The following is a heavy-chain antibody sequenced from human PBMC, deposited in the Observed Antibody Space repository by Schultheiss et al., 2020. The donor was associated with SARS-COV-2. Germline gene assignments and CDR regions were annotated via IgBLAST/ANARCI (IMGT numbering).Heavy chain of an antibody. V-gene: IGHV3-22*01. CDR3: TREAGGSGWYYYYGMDV. D-gene: IGHD6-19*01. J-gene: IGHJ6*02. CDR2: IRSKAYGGTT. Sequence: GGSLRLSCAASGFTFSYYYMSGVRQAPGKGLEWVGFIRSKAYGGTTEYAASVKGRFTISRDDSKSIAYLQMNSLKTEDTAVYYCTREAGGSGWYYYYGMDVWGQGTTVTVSS. CDR1: GFTFSYYY.